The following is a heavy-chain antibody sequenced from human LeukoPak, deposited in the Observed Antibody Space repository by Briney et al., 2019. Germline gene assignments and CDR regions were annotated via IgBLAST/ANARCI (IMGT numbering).Heavy chain of an antibody. V-gene: IGHV6-1*01. CDR3: ARGGSFPLDY. D-gene: IGHD1-26*01. CDR2: TYYRSKWYS. J-gene: IGHJ4*02. CDR1: GDSASSNRAA. Sequence: SQTLSLTCAISGDSASSNRAAWNWIRQSPSRGLEWLGRTYYRSKWYSYYAVSVKGRITISPDTSQNHFSLQLNSVTPEDTAVYYCARGGSFPLDYWGQGTLVTVSS.